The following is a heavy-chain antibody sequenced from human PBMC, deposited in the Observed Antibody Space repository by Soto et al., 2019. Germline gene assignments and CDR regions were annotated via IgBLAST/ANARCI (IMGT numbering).Heavy chain of an antibody. Sequence: ESGGGVVQPGRSLRLSCAASGFSFSSFGMHWVRQAPRKGLEWVAVTWYDESNKYYADSVKGRFTISRDNSKNTLYLQMDSLRVEDTAVYYCARGAGNYYYYMDVWGKGTTVTVSS. J-gene: IGHJ6*03. D-gene: IGHD3-16*01. CDR1: GFSFSSFG. CDR3: ARGAGNYYYYMDV. CDR2: TWYDESNK. V-gene: IGHV3-33*01.